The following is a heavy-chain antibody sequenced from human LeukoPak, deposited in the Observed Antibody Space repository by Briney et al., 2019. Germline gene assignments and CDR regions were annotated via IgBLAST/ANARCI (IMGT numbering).Heavy chain of an antibody. CDR3: ARERDIVVVPGNWFDP. D-gene: IGHD2-2*01. CDR1: GGTFSSYA. V-gene: IGHV1-69*13. Sequence: GASVKVSCKASGGTFSSYAISWVRQAPGQGLEWMGGIIPIFGTANYAQKFQGRVTITADESTSTAYMELSSLRSEDTAVYYCARERDIVVVPGNWFDPWGQGTLVTVSS. J-gene: IGHJ5*02. CDR2: IIPIFGTA.